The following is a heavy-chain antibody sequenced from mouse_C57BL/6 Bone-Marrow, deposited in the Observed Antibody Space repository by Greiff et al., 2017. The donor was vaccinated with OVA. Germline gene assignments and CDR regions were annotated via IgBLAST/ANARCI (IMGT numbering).Heavy chain of an antibody. Sequence: VQLQQPGAELVKPGASVKMSCKASGYTFTSYWITWVKQRPGQGLEWIGDIYPGSGSTNYNEKFKSKATLTVDTSSSTAYIQLSSLTSEDSAVYYCARWDGNYRNYYAMDYWGQGTSVTVSS. CDR1: GYTFTSYW. CDR3: ARWDGNYRNYYAMDY. D-gene: IGHD2-1*01. CDR2: IYPGSGST. V-gene: IGHV1-55*01. J-gene: IGHJ4*01.